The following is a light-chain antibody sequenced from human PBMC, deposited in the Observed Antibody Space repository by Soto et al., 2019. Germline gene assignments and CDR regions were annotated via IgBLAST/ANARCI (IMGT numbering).Light chain of an antibody. CDR1: QDISNY. J-gene: IGKJ4*01. CDR3: QQYDNLPRT. V-gene: IGKV1-33*01. Sequence: DIQMTQSPSSLSASVGDRVTITCHASQDISNYLNWYQQKPGKAPKLLIYDASNLEKRVPSRFSGSGSGKDFTCTISSLQPEDIATYYFQQYDNLPRTFGGGTKVQIK. CDR2: DAS.